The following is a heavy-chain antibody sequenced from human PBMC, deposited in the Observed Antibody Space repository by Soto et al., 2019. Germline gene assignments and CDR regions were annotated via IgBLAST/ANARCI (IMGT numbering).Heavy chain of an antibody. D-gene: IGHD6-19*01. CDR2: IYYSGST. CDR1: GGSISSGDYY. V-gene: IGHV4-30-4*01. J-gene: IGHJ3*02. CDR3: PHSGSGRAFDI. Sequence: QVQLQESGPGLVKPSQTLSLTCSVSGGSISSGDYYWSWIRQPPGKGLEWIGYIYYSGSTYYNPSLKSRFTISVDTSKNHFPLKLGSWPAENPAVYYGPHSGSGRAFDIWGQGKMVPVSS.